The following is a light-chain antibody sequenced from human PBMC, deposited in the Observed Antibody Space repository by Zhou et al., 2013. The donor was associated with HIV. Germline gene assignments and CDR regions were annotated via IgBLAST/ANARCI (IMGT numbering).Light chain of an antibody. V-gene: IGKV1-39*01. J-gene: IGKJ1*01. Sequence: DVEMTQSPSSLSASVGDRVTITCRASQDIRNDLGWYQQKPGKAPKLLIYATSSLESGVPSRFSGSGSGTDFTLTISSLQPEDFATYYCQQSYSTPPTFGQGTNVEIK. CDR1: QDIRND. CDR2: ATS. CDR3: QQSYSTPPT.